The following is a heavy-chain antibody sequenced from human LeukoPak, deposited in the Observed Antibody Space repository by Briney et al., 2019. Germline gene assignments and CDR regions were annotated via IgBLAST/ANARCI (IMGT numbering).Heavy chain of an antibody. CDR3: ARSSIAARGNWFDP. D-gene: IGHD6-6*01. V-gene: IGHV3-21*01. Sequence: GGSLRLSCAASGFTFSSYSMNWVRQAPGKGLEWVSSISSSSSYIYYADSVKGRFTISRDNAKNSLYLQMNSLRADDTAVYYCARSSIAARGNWFDPWGQGTLVTVSS. CDR2: ISSSSSYI. J-gene: IGHJ5*02. CDR1: GFTFSSYS.